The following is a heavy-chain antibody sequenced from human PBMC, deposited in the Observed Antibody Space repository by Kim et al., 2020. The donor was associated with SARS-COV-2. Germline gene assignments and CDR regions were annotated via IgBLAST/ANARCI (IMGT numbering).Heavy chain of an antibody. Sequence: ASVKVSCKASGYTFTSYGISWVRQAPGQGLEWMGWISAYNGNTNYAQKLQGRVTMTTDTSTSTAYMELRSLRSDDTAVYYCARVQGYSSSWYPENFQHWGQGTLVTVSS. CDR1: GYTFTSYG. CDR2: ISAYNGNT. CDR3: ARVQGYSSSWYPENFQH. J-gene: IGHJ1*01. D-gene: IGHD6-13*01. V-gene: IGHV1-18*01.